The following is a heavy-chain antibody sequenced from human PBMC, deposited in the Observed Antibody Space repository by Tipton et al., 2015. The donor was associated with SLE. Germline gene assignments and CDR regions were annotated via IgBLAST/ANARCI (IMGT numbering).Heavy chain of an antibody. CDR3: AREASYCGGDCYPSWFDP. V-gene: IGHV4-34*01. CDR2: INHSGST. Sequence: TLSLTCTVYTGSFSGYYWSWIRQPPGKGLEWIGEINHSGSTNYNPSLKSRVTISVDTSKNQFSLKLSSVTAADTAVYYCAREASYCGGDCYPSWFDPWCQGTLVTVAS. D-gene: IGHD2-21*01. CDR1: TGSFSGYY. J-gene: IGHJ5*02.